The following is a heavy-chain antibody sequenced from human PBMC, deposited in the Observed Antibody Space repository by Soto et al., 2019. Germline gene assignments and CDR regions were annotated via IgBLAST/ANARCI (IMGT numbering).Heavy chain of an antibody. CDR3: ARAKTTVTTGGYYYYGMDV. D-gene: IGHD4-17*01. V-gene: IGHV1-8*01. CDR1: GYTLTSYD. Sequence: VASVKVSCKASGYTLTSYDINWVRQATGQGLEWMGWMNPNSGNTGYAQKFQGRVTMTRNTSISTAYMELSSLRSEDTAVYYCARAKTTVTTGGYYYYGMDVWGQGTTVTVS. J-gene: IGHJ6*02. CDR2: MNPNSGNT.